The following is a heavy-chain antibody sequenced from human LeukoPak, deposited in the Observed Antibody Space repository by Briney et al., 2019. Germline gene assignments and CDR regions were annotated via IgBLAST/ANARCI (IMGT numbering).Heavy chain of an antibody. CDR3: ARRTNCLAFDY. CDR2: IYSDNT. J-gene: IGHJ4*02. Sequence: GGSLRLSCTVSGFTVSSNSMSWVRQAPGKGLEWVSFIYSDNTHYSDSVKGRFTISRDNSKNTLYLQMNSLRAEDTAVYSCARRTNCLAFDYWGQGTLVTVSS. V-gene: IGHV3-53*01. D-gene: IGHD2-8*01. CDR1: GFTVSSNS.